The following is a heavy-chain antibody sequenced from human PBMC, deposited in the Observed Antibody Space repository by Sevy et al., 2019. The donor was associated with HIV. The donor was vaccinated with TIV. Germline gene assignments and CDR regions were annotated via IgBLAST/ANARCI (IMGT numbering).Heavy chain of an antibody. V-gene: IGHV3-11*01. CDR2: ISSSGMTI. J-gene: IGHJ3*02. CDR1: GFIFSDYY. Sequence: GGSLRLSCAVSGFIFSDYYMSWIRHAPGKGLEWVSYISSSGMTIYYADSVKGRFTISRDNAKNSLYLQMNSLRAEDTAVYYCASRRFGGIRDAFDIWGQGTMVTVSS. D-gene: IGHD3-10*01. CDR3: ASRRFGGIRDAFDI.